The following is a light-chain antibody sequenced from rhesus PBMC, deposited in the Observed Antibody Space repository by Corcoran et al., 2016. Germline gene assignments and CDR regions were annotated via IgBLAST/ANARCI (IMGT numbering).Light chain of an antibody. V-gene: IGKV1-74*01. Sequence: DIQMIQSPSSLSASVGDRVTITCRASENVNNYLNWYQQKPGKAPKPLIYKASILQSGVPSRFSGSGSGTDYTFTISSLQPEDVATYYCQHGYGTPLTFGGGTKVEIK. CDR2: KAS. CDR3: QHGYGTPLT. CDR1: ENVNNY. J-gene: IGKJ4*01.